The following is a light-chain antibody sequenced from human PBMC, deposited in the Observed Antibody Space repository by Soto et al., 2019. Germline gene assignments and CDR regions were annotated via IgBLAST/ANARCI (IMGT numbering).Light chain of an antibody. CDR1: DSDVGSHNL. Sequence: QSVLTQPASVSASPGQSITISCTGTDSDVGSHNLVSWYQLHPGKAPKLVIYEVTKRPSGVTNRFSGSKSGNTASLTIAGLQAEDEADYYCCSYAVSNTYLFGNGTKVTVL. J-gene: IGLJ1*01. V-gene: IGLV2-23*02. CDR2: EVT. CDR3: CSYAVSNTYL.